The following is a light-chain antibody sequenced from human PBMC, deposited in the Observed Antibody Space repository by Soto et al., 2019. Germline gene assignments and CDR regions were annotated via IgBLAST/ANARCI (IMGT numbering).Light chain of an antibody. CDR1: QDITYY. CDR3: QQYDDLPIT. V-gene: IGKV1-33*01. CDR2: DAS. J-gene: IGKJ5*01. Sequence: DLQLTQSPSSLSASVGDRITITCQASQDITYYLNWYQQKPGKAPEVVIYDASTLETGVPSRFSGSGSGTDFTFTISSLQPEDIATYYCQQYDDLPITFGQGTRLDIK.